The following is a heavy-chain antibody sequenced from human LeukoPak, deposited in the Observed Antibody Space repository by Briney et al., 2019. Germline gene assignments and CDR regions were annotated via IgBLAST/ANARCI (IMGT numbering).Heavy chain of an antibody. J-gene: IGHJ4*02. V-gene: IGHV3-20*04. CDR3: AKNRGYYDILTGYYEAHYYFDY. Sequence: GGSLRLSCVASGFTFDDYGISWVRQAPGKGLEWVSRIHWNSGSTRYVDSVKGRFTISRDNAKNTLYLQMNSLRAEDTAVYYCAKNRGYYDILTGYYEAHYYFDYWGQGTLVTVSS. D-gene: IGHD3-9*01. CDR2: IHWNSGST. CDR1: GFTFDDYG.